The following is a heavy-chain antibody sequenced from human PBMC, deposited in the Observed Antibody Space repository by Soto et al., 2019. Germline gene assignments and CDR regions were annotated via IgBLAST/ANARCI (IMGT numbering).Heavy chain of an antibody. J-gene: IGHJ4*02. D-gene: IGHD5-12*01. CDR1: GGTFSNDI. CDR2: IVLLLNIA. V-gene: IGHV1-69*02. CDR3: VRHSPIGSTYSGYDGIDY. Sequence: QVQLVQSGAEVKKPGSSVKVSCKSSGGTFSNDIITWVRQAPGQGLEWMGRIVLLLNIANYAQKFQGRVTITADKSTGTAYMELNSLRSEDTAVYYCVRHSPIGSTYSGYDGIDYWGQGTLVTVSS.